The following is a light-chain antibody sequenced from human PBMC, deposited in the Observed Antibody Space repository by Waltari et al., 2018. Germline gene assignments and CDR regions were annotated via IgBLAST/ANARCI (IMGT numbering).Light chain of an antibody. J-gene: IGKJ2*01. CDR2: GAY. CDR3: QQYHTPPAT. CDR1: QRRDGAY. Sequence: EIVLTESPGSMFWSGGDRATLSCRADQRRDGAYVAWYQHKSGQAPRLLVYGAYYRAAVIPNIFSIISSVTYFTLTINRLEPDDFAVYYCQQYHTPPATFCQGTKLEIK. V-gene: IGKV3-20*01.